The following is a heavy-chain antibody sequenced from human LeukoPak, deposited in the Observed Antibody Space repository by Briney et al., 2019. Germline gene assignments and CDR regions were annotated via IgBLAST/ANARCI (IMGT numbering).Heavy chain of an antibody. CDR2: IYSGGST. CDR3: ARDSSPTKYYYDSSGYLD. J-gene: IGHJ4*02. D-gene: IGHD3-22*01. CDR1: GGSISSYY. V-gene: IGHV3-66*01. Sequence: ETLSLTCTVSGGSISSYYWSWIRQPPGKGLEWVSVIYSGGSTYYADSVKGRFTISRDNSKNTLYLQMNSLRAEDTAVYYCARDSSPTKYYYDSSGYLDWGQGTLVTVSS.